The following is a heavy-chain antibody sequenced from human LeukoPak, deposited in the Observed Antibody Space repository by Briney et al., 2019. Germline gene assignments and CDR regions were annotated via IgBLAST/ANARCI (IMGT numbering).Heavy chain of an antibody. D-gene: IGHD5-18*01. Sequence: GASVKVSCKASGYTFTSYAMNWVRQAPGQGLEWMGWINTNTGNPTYAQGFTGRFVFSLDTSVSTAYLQISSLKAEDTAVYYCASPHPEATHEDTAMVLDYWGQGTLVTVSS. CDR3: ASPHPEATHEDTAMVLDY. CDR1: GYTFTSYA. J-gene: IGHJ4*02. V-gene: IGHV7-4-1*02. CDR2: INTNTGNP.